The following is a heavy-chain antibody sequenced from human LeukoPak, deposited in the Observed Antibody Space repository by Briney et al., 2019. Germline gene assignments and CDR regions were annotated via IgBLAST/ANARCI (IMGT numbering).Heavy chain of an antibody. CDR1: GGSISSHY. CDR2: IYYSGST. CDR3: ARVDYDFWSGYLDAFDI. V-gene: IGHV4-59*11. D-gene: IGHD3-3*01. Sequence: SETLSLTCTVSGGSISSHYWSWIRQPPGKGLEWIGYIYYSGSTNYNPSLKSRVIISVDTSKNQFSLKLSSVTAADTAVYYCARVDYDFWSGYLDAFDIWGQGTMVTVSS. J-gene: IGHJ3*02.